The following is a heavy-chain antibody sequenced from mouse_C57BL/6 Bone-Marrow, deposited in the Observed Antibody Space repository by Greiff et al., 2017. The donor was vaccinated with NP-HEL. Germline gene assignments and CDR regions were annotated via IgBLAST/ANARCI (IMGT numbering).Heavy chain of an antibody. CDR3: ARWGSNYGAWFAY. CDR2: IYPGGGYT. D-gene: IGHD2-5*01. V-gene: IGHV1-63*01. J-gene: IGHJ3*01. CDR1: GYTFTNYW. Sequence: VKLQESGAELVRPGTSVKMSCKASGYTFTNYWIGWAKQRPGHGLEWIGDIYPGGGYTNYNEKFKGKATLTADKSSSTAYMQFSSLTSEDSAIYYCARWGSNYGAWFAYWGQGTLVTVSA.